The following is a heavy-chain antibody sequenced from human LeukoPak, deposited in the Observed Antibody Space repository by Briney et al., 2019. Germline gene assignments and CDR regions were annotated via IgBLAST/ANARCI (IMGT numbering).Heavy chain of an antibody. Sequence: GGSLRLSCATSGFTFSNYKVNWVRQAPGKGLEWVSCINSVSSDIRYADSVKGRFTISRDNNRNSLDLQMNDLRAEDTAVYYCARSPLNYGDYAPHDYWGQGTLVTVSS. CDR2: INSVSSDI. V-gene: IGHV3-21*01. D-gene: IGHD4-17*01. CDR3: ARSPLNYGDYAPHDY. J-gene: IGHJ4*02. CDR1: GFTFSNYK.